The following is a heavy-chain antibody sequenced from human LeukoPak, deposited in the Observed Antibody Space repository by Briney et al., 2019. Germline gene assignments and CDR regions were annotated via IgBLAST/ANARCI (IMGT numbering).Heavy chain of an antibody. CDR2: INHSGST. Sequence: PSETLSLTCAVYGGSFSGYYWSWIRQPPGKGLEWIGEINHSGSTNYNPSLKSRVTISVDTSKNQFSLKLSSVTAADTAVYYCARLGYSGYDRGDYWGQGTLVTVSS. J-gene: IGHJ4*02. V-gene: IGHV4-34*01. D-gene: IGHD5-12*01. CDR1: GGSFSGYY. CDR3: ARLGYSGYDRGDY.